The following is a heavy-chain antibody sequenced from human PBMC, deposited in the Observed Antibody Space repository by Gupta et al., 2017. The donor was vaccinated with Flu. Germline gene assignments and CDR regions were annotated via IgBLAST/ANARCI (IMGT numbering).Heavy chain of an antibody. J-gene: IGHJ4*02. CDR3: ARSVGAAIRGNYCDY. V-gene: IGHV3-30-3*01. CDR2: ISYDGATK. Sequence: QAPGKGLEWVASISYDGATKYYTDSMKGRFSSSRDNAKKTVFVQMDSLRPEDTAVYYCARSVGAAIRGNYCDYWGQGTLVTVSS. D-gene: IGHD3-16*01.